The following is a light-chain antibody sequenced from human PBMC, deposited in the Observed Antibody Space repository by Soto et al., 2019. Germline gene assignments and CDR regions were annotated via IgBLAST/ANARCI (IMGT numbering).Light chain of an antibody. CDR2: DAS. CDR1: QSVPKNY. J-gene: IGKJ1*01. Sequence: EIVLTQSPDTLSLSPGERATLSCRASQSVPKNYLAWYQQKPGQATRLLIDDASNRATGIPERFSGSGSGTDFTLTISRLEPEDFAVYYCQQCATSPLTFGQGTKVEIK. CDR3: QQCATSPLT. V-gene: IGKV3-20*01.